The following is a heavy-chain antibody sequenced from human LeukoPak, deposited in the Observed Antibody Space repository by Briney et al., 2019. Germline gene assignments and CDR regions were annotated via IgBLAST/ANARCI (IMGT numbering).Heavy chain of an antibody. J-gene: IGHJ4*02. CDR1: GFTFSSNY. Sequence: GGSLRLSCAASGFTFSSNYMSWVRQAPGKGLEWVSIIYSGGSTYYSDSVKGRFTISRDNSKNTLYLQMNSLRAEDTAVYYCARGYYDGSGVGSLWGQGTLVTASS. V-gene: IGHV3-66*02. CDR2: IYSGGST. CDR3: ARGYYDGSGVGSL. D-gene: IGHD3-22*01.